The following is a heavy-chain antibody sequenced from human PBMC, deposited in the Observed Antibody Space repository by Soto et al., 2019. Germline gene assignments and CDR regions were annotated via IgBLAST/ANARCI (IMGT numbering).Heavy chain of an antibody. V-gene: IGHV1-69*01. CDR2: IIPLFGTA. CDR3: AINEGTDGYKFAY. D-gene: IGHD5-12*01. J-gene: IGHJ4*02. Sequence: QVQLVQSGAEVKKPGSSVKVSCKASGGTFSTYDICWVRQAPGQGLEWMGGIIPLFGTANYAQKFQGRATMIADESTRTAYMELRRLRSEDTAVYYCAINEGTDGYKFAYWGQGTLVTVSS. CDR1: GGTFSTYD.